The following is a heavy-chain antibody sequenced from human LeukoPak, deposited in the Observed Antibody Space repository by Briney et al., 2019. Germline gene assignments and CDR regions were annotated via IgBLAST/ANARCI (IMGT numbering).Heavy chain of an antibody. D-gene: IGHD3-10*01. CDR1: GFTFSSYA. Sequence: GGSLRLSCAASGFTFSSYAMHWVRQAPGKGLEWVAVISYDGSNKYYADSVKGRFTISRDNSKNTLYLQMNSLRAEDTAVYYCAKDPSRLLWFGELLLDYWGQGTLVTVSS. CDR2: ISYDGSNK. J-gene: IGHJ4*02. V-gene: IGHV3-30-3*01. CDR3: AKDPSRLLWFGELLLDY.